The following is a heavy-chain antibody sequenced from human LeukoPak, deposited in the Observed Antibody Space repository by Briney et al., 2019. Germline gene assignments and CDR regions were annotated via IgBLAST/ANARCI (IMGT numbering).Heavy chain of an antibody. J-gene: IGHJ4*02. CDR2: ISGSGGST. Sequence: PGGSLRLSCAASGFTFSSYAMSWVRQAPGKGLEWVSAISGSGGSTYYADSVKGRFTISRDNSKNTLYLQMNSLSAEDTAVYYCARDFYGSGSYYTVAFDSWGQGTQVTVSS. CDR3: ARDFYGSGSYYTVAFDS. D-gene: IGHD3-10*01. CDR1: GFTFSSYA. V-gene: IGHV3-23*01.